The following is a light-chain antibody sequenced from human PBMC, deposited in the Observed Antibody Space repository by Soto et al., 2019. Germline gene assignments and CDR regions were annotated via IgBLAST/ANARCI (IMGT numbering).Light chain of an antibody. CDR3: SSYSGTNYHYV. V-gene: IGLV2-8*01. J-gene: IGLJ1*01. CDR2: EVS. Sequence: QSVLTEPPSASGSFGQSVTISCTGTSSVVGGYNCVSWHQQHPGKAPKLMIYEVSERPSGVPDRFSGYKSGNTASLTVSGLQADDEADYYCSSYSGTNYHYVFGTGTKVTVL. CDR1: SSVVGGYNC.